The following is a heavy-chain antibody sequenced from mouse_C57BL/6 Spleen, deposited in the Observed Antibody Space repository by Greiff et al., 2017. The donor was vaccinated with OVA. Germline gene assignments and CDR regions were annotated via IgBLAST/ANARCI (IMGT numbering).Heavy chain of an antibody. CDR3: ARRGGPHWYFDV. V-gene: IGHV1-59*01. J-gene: IGHJ1*03. CDR2: IDPSDSYT. CDR1: GYTFTSYW. Sequence: QVQLQQPGAELVRPGTSVKLSCKASGYTFTSYWMHWVKQRPGQGLEWIGVIDPSDSYTNYNQKFKGKATLTVDTSSSTAYMQLSRLTSEDSAVYYCARRGGPHWYFDVWGTGTTVTVSS.